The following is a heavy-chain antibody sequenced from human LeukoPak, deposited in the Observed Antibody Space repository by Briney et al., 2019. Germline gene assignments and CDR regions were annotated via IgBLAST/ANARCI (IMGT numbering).Heavy chain of an antibody. J-gene: IGHJ4*02. D-gene: IGHD3-22*01. CDR3: ASPTYDSSGYYHLK. Sequence: SETLSLTCTVSGGSISSSSNYWGWTRQPPGKGLEWIGSAYQGGSTYYNPSLKSRVTISVDTSKNQFSLQLTSVTASDTAVYYCASPTYDSSGYYHLKWGQGILVTVSS. CDR1: GGSISSSSNY. CDR2: AYQGGST. V-gene: IGHV4-39*01.